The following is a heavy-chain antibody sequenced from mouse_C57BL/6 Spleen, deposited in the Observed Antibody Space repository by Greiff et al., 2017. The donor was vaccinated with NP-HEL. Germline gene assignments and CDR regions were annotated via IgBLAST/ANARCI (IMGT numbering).Heavy chain of an antibody. CDR2: ISTYYGDA. CDR3: ARSGVIYDGYYRSFDY. CDR1: GYTFTDYA. D-gene: IGHD2-3*01. Sequence: QVQLKESGPELVRPGVSVKISCKGSGYTFTDYAMHWVKQSHAKSLEWIGVISTYYGDASYNQKFKDKATMTVDKSSSTAYMELARLTSEDSAVYYCARSGVIYDGYYRSFDYWGQGTTLTVSS. J-gene: IGHJ2*01. V-gene: IGHV1-67*01.